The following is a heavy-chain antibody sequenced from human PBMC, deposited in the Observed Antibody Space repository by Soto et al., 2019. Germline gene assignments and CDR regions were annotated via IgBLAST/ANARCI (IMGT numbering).Heavy chain of an antibody. V-gene: IGHV1-18*01. CDR3: ARKKGYCSSASCYDYYYYGMDV. Sequence: VASVKVSCKASGYTFTSYGISWVRQAPGQGLERMGWISAYNGNTNYAQKLQGRVTMTTDTSTSTAYMELRSLRSDDTAVYYCARKKGYCSSASCYDYYYYGMDVWGQGTTVTVSS. CDR1: GYTFTSYG. D-gene: IGHD2-2*01. J-gene: IGHJ6*02. CDR2: ISAYNGNT.